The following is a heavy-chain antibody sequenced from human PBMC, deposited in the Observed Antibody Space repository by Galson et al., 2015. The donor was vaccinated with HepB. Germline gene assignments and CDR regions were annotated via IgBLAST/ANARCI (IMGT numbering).Heavy chain of an antibody. CDR2: IFPGDSDT. CDR1: GYSFPNHW. V-gene: IGHV5-51*01. Sequence: QSGAEVKKPGESLKISCQGSGYSFPNHWIAWVRQMPGKGLEWMGVIFPGDSDTRYSPSYQGQITISADKSIRTAYLQWNSLRTTDTATYYCARDKIPAAAQPTSADYWGQGTQVNVSP. D-gene: IGHD6-25*01. J-gene: IGHJ4*02. CDR3: ARDKIPAAAQPTSADY.